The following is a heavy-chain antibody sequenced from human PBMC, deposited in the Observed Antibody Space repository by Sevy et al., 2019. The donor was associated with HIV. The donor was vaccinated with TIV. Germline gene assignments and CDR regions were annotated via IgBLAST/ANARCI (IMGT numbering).Heavy chain of an antibody. CDR1: GFTFSDYA. D-gene: IGHD3-10*01. CDR3: VRGWPFTS. CDR2: ISSTGGNA. Sequence: GGSLRLSCVASGFTFSDYAMNWVRQGPGKGLEWVSTISSTGGNAFYPNSVKGRLTISRDNSKNTLYLQMTSLKVDDTAIYYGVRGWPFTSWGQGTLVTVSS. J-gene: IGHJ5*02. V-gene: IGHV3-23*01.